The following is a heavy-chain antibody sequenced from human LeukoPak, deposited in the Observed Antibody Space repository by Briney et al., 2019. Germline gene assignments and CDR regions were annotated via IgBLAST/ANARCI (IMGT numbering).Heavy chain of an antibody. J-gene: IGHJ3*02. CDR1: GYSFTSQW. CDR2: IYPGDSDT. V-gene: IGHV5-51*01. D-gene: IGHD2-2*01. CDR3: ASHTGYCSSMSCFHAFDI. Sequence: GESLKISCKGSGYSFTSQWIGWVRQMPGKGLGWVGIIYPGDSDTRYSPSFQGQVTISADKSVSTAYLQWSSLKASDTAMYYCASHTGYCSSMSCFHAFDIWGQGTMVTVSS.